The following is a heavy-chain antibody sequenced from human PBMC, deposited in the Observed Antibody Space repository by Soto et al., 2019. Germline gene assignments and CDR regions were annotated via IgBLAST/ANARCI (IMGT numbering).Heavy chain of an antibody. D-gene: IGHD4-4*01. CDR1: GGSISSYY. Sequence: PSETLSLTCTVSGGSISSYYWSWIRQPPGKGLEWIGYIYYSGSTNYNPSLKSRVTISVDTSKNQLSLKLSSVTAADTAVYYCARLRASDDYSNSYYYMDVWGKGTTVTVSS. J-gene: IGHJ6*03. V-gene: IGHV4-59*08. CDR3: ARLRASDDYSNSYYYMDV. CDR2: IYYSGST.